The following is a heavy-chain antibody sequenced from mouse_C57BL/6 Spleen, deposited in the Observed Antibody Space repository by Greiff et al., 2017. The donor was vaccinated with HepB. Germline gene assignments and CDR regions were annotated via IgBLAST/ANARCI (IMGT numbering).Heavy chain of an antibody. V-gene: IGHV1-82*01. CDR3: ARVDSSGYLYYFDY. Sequence: QVQLQQSGPELVKPGASVKISCKASGYAFSSSWMNWVKQRPGKGLEWIGRIYPGDGDTNYNGKFKGKATLTADKSSSTAYMQLSSLTSEDSAVYFCARVDSSGYLYYFDYWGQGTTLTVSS. D-gene: IGHD3-2*02. CDR1: GYAFSSSW. J-gene: IGHJ2*01. CDR2: IYPGDGDT.